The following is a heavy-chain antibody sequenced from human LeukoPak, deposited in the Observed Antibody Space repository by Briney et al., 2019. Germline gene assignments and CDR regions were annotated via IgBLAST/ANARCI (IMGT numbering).Heavy chain of an antibody. CDR2: IYTSGST. CDR3: ARAFYYDSKGNWFDP. J-gene: IGHJ5*02. V-gene: IGHV4-61*02. Sequence: SQTQSLTCTVSGGSISSGSYYWSWIRQPAGKGLEWIGRIYTSGSTNYNPSLKSRVTISVDTSKNQFSLKLSSVTAADTAVYYCARAFYYDSKGNWFDPWGQGTLVTVSS. D-gene: IGHD3-22*01. CDR1: GGSISSGSYY.